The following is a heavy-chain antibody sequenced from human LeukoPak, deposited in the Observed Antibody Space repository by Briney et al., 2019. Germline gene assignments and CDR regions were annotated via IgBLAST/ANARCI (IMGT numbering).Heavy chain of an antibody. CDR3: ARPAAMDAFDI. Sequence: PGGSLRLSCAASGFTVSSNYMSWVRQAPGKGLEWVSVIYSGGSTYYADSVKGRFTISRDNAKNSLYLQMNSLRAEDTAVYYCARPAAMDAFDIWGQGTMVTVSS. CDR1: GFTVSSNY. V-gene: IGHV3-66*04. J-gene: IGHJ3*02. D-gene: IGHD6-13*01. CDR2: IYSGGST.